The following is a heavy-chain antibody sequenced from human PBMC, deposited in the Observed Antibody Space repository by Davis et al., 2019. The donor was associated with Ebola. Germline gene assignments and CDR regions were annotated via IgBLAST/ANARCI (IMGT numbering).Heavy chain of an antibody. V-gene: IGHV4-34*01. CDR3: ASGYSSSWPDY. Sequence: MPSETLSLTCAVYGGSFSGYYWSWIRQPPGKGLEWIGEVHPSGSTNYNPSLKSRVTISVDTSKNQFSLKLSSVTAADTAVYYCASGYSSSWPDYWGQGTLITVSS. CDR1: GGSFSGYY. D-gene: IGHD6-13*01. J-gene: IGHJ4*02. CDR2: VHPSGST.